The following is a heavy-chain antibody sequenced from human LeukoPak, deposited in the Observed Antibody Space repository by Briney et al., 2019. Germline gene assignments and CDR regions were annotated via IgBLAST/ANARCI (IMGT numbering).Heavy chain of an antibody. D-gene: IGHD3-22*01. CDR1: GGSISSSS. CDR3: ARDPTTYYYSLAFDY. V-gene: IGHV3-21*01. J-gene: IGHJ4*02. Sequence: ETPSLTCTVSGGSISSSSYYWGWIRQPPGKGLEWVSSISASSNTKYYADSVKGRFTISRDNAKDSLYLQMNSLRAEDTAVYYCARDPTTYYYSLAFDYWGQGTLVTVSS. CDR2: ISASSNTK.